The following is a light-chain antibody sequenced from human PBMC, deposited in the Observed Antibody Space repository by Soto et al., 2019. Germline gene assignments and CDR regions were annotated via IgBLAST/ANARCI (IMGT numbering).Light chain of an antibody. V-gene: IGKV3-20*01. CDR2: SVS. Sequence: EIVLTQSPGTLSSSPGERATLSCRASQTVNNNYIAWYQQKPGLAPRLLIYSVSRRATGVPDRFSGSGSGADFTLTITGLEPDDFAVYYWHQFGSTALTFGRGTKLEI. CDR1: QTVNNNY. CDR3: HQFGSTALT. J-gene: IGKJ4*01.